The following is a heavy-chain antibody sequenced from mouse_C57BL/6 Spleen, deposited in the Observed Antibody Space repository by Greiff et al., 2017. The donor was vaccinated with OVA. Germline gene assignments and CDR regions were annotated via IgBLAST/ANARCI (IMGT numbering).Heavy chain of an antibody. D-gene: IGHD3-3*01. Sequence: QVQLQQPGAELVRPGSSVTLSCKASGYTFTSYWMDWVKQRPGQGLEWIGNIYPSDSETHYNQKFKDKATLTVDKSSRTAYMQLSSLTSEDSAVNYCARGRAPMDYWGQGTSVTVSS. J-gene: IGHJ4*01. CDR3: ARGRAPMDY. CDR2: IYPSDSET. CDR1: GYTFTSYW. V-gene: IGHV1-61*01.